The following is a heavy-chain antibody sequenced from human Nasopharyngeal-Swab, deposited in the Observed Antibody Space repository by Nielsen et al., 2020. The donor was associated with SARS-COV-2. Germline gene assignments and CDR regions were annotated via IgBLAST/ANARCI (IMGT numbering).Heavy chain of an antibody. CDR2: IYYSGST. CDR3: ARESPPDWYFDH. Sequence: SETLSLTCTVSGGSISSSSYYWGWIRQPPGKGLEWIGSIYYSGSTYYNPSLKSRVTISVDTSKNQLSLKLSSVTAADTAVYYCARESPPDWYFDHWGRGTLVTVSS. CDR1: GGSISSSSYY. V-gene: IGHV4-39*07. J-gene: IGHJ2*01.